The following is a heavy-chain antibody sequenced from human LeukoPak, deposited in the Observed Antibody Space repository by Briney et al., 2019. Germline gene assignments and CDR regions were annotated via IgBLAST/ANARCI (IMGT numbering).Heavy chain of an antibody. CDR3: ASQYSSSWYVRGGAPYYYYGMDV. D-gene: IGHD6-13*01. CDR1: GGSISSYY. V-gene: IGHV4-59*01. J-gene: IGHJ6*02. CDR2: IYYSGST. Sequence: SETLSLTCTVSGGSISSYYWSWIRQPPGKGLEWIGYIYYSGSTNYNPSLKSRVTISVDTSKNQFSLKLSSVTAADMAVYYCASQYSSSWYVRGGAPYYYYGMDVWGQGTTVTVSS.